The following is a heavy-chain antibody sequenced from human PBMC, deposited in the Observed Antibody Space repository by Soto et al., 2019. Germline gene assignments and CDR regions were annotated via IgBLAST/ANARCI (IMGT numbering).Heavy chain of an antibody. J-gene: IGHJ4*02. Sequence: GGSLRLSCAASGFTFSSYAMHWVRQAPGKGLEWVAVISYDGSNKYYAVSVKGRFTISRDNSKNTLYLQMNSLRAEDTAVYYCARWVEYYFEYWGQGTLVTVSS. V-gene: IGHV3-30-3*01. CDR1: GFTFSSYA. CDR3: ARWVEYYFEY. CDR2: ISYDGSNK. D-gene: IGHD3-3*01.